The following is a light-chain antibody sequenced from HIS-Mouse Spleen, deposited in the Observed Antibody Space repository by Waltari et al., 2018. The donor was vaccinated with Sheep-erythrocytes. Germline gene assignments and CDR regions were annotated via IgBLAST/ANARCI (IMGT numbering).Light chain of an antibody. CDR2: DVI. CDR1: SSDVGGYNY. J-gene: IGLJ3*02. Sequence: QSALTQPRSVSGSPGQSVTISCTGTSSDVGGYNYVSWYQQHPGKAPKLMFYDVIKRPSGFPNRFSGSKSGNTASLTISGLQAEDEADYYCCSYAGSYTFWVFGGGTKLTVL. CDR3: CSYAGSYTFWV. V-gene: IGLV2-11*01.